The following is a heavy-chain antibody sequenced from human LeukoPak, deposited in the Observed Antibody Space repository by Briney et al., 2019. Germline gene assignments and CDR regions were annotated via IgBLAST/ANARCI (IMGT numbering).Heavy chain of an antibody. CDR3: AKGHSGYDGTIDY. Sequence: GRSLRLSCAASGFTFSSYAMHWVRQAPGKGLEWVAVISYDGSNKYYADSVKGRFTISRDNSKNTLYLQMNSLRAEDTAVYYCAKGHSGYDGTIDYWSQGTLVTVSS. D-gene: IGHD5-12*01. CDR2: ISYDGSNK. CDR1: GFTFSSYA. J-gene: IGHJ4*02. V-gene: IGHV3-30-3*01.